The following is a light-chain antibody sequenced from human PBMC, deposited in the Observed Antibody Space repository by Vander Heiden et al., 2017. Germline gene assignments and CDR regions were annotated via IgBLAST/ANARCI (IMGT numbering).Light chain of an antibody. CDR1: QSVDSN. CDR2: DTS. Sequence: DIVLTQSPATLSLSPGERVTLTCRASQSVDSNLGWYQQKPGQPPRLLIYDTSNRATAIPPRFSGSGSGTDFTLTISSLEPEDFAVYYCQQRRYWRLTFDPWTNVDF. V-gene: IGKV3-11*01. J-gene: IGKJ3*01. CDR3: QQRRYWRLT.